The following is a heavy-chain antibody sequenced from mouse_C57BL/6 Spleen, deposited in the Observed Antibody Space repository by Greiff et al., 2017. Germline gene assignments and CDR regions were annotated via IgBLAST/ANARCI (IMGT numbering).Heavy chain of an antibody. V-gene: IGHV1-62-2*01. J-gene: IGHJ2*01. Sequence: VQLQQSGAELVKPGASVKLSCKASGYTFTEYTIHWVKQRSGQGLEWIGWFYPGRGSIKYNEKFKDKATLTADKSSSTVYMELSRLTSEDSAVYFCAKHDYYDYDEGGFDYWGQGTTLTVSS. D-gene: IGHD2-4*01. CDR3: AKHDYYDYDEGGFDY. CDR2: FYPGRGSI. CDR1: GYTFTEYT.